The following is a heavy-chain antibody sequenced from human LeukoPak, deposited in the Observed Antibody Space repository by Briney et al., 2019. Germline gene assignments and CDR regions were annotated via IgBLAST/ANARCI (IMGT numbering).Heavy chain of an antibody. D-gene: IGHD6-13*01. V-gene: IGHV3-23*01. Sequence: GGSLRLSCAASGFTFSSYAMSWVRQAPGKGLEWVSVISGSGGSTYYADSVKGRFTISRDNSKNTLYLQMNSLRAEDTAVYYCAKSRLTGYSSSWSPFDYWGQGTLVTVSS. CDR2: ISGSGGST. J-gene: IGHJ4*02. CDR3: AKSRLTGYSSSWSPFDY. CDR1: GFTFSSYA.